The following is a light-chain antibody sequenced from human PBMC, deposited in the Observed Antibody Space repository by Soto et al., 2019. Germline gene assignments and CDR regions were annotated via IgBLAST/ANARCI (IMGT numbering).Light chain of an antibody. CDR3: HQRSNWPLT. V-gene: IGKV3-11*01. CDR2: DAS. CDR1: QSVSSY. Sequence: EIVLTQSPATLSLSPGERATLSCRASQSVSSYLAWYQQKPGQAPSLLIYDASNRATGNPAWFGGGGSATAFTLTISSLAPEEFAVYYCHQRSNWPLTFGRGTKVEIK. J-gene: IGKJ4*01.